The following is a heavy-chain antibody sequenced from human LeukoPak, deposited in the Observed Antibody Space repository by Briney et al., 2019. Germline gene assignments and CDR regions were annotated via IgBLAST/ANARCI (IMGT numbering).Heavy chain of an antibody. CDR3: ARGGSGSYYNPDVFGY. V-gene: IGHV1-18*01. CDR2: ISTYNGDT. CDR1: GYTFTSYG. D-gene: IGHD3-10*01. J-gene: IGHJ4*02. Sequence: ASVKVSCKASGYTFTSYGISWVRQAPGQGLEWMGWISTYNGDTDYAQKLQGRVTMTTDTSTSTAYMELRSLRSDDTAVYYCARGGSGSYYNPDVFGYWGQGTLVTVSS.